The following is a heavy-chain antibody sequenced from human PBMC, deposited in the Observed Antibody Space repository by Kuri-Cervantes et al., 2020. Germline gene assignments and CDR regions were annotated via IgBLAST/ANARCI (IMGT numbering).Heavy chain of an antibody. CDR1: GGSFSGYY. Sequence: SETLSLTCAVYGGSFSGYYWSWIRQPPGKGLEWIGEINHSGSTNYNPSLKSRVTISVDTSKNQFSLKLSSVTAADTAVYYCARDTYYDSSSPLDYWGQGTLVTVSS. J-gene: IGHJ4*02. V-gene: IGHV4-34*01. CDR2: INHSGST. CDR3: ARDTYYDSSSPLDY. D-gene: IGHD3-22*01.